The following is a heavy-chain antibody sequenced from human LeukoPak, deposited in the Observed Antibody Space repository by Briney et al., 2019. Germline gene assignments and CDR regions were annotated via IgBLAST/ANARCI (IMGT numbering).Heavy chain of an antibody. CDR3: ARDGAVTGSYNWFDP. J-gene: IGHJ5*02. Sequence: ATVKVSCKASGYTLTGYYMHWVRQAPGQGLEWMGWINGNTGDTRYAEKFQGRVTMTRDTSINTAYMEVRSLTSDDSAVYYCARDGAVTGSYNWFDPWGQGTPVTVSS. CDR1: GYTLTGYY. CDR2: INGNTGDT. V-gene: IGHV1-2*02. D-gene: IGHD6-19*01.